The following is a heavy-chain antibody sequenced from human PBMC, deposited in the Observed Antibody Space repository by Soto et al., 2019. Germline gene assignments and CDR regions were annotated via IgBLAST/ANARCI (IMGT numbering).Heavy chain of an antibody. V-gene: IGHV4-39*01. Sequence: SETLSLTCTVSGGSISSISYYWGWIRQPPGKGLEYIGNIHYTGNAFYNASLKSRVTISVDTSKNQVSLKLRSVTAADTAVYYCARQVIAAAGTGYFQHWGQGAPVTVSS. CDR3: ARQVIAAAGTGYFQH. D-gene: IGHD6-13*01. CDR1: GGSISSISYY. CDR2: IHYTGNA. J-gene: IGHJ1*01.